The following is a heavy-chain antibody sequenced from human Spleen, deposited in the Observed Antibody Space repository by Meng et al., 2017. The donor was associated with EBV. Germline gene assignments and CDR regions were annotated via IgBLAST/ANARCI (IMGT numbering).Heavy chain of an antibody. D-gene: IGHD7-27*01. Sequence: QVPLHKRGAGLLKPSETLSLTWAVCGGSFSGYYWGWIRQPPGKGLEWIGNIYYTGSTFYNPSLKSRVTISVDTSKNHFSLKLSSVTAADTAVYYCARTPLYNWGAWGQGTLVTVSS. CDR1: GGSFSGYY. V-gene: IGHV4-34*01. CDR2: IYYTGST. CDR3: ARTPLYNWGA. J-gene: IGHJ1*01.